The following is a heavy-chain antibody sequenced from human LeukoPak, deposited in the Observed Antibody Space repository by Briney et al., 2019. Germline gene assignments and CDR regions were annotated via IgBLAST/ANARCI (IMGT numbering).Heavy chain of an antibody. CDR3: ARVGCSSTSCYEYFQH. CDR1: GYTFTGYY. J-gene: IGHJ1*01. V-gene: IGHV1-2*02. Sequence: GASVKVSCKASGYTFTGYYMHWVRQAPGQGLEWMGWINPNSGGTNYAQRYQGRVTMTRDTPISTAYMELSRLRSDDTAVYYCARVGCSSTSCYEYFQHWGQGTLVTVSS. CDR2: INPNSGGT. D-gene: IGHD2-2*01.